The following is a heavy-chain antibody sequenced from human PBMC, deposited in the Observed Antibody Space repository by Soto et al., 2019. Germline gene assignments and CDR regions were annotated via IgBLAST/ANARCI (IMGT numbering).Heavy chain of an antibody. CDR2: IVPIHLTA. CDR3: VRDSGAMISSS. D-gene: IGHD6-13*01. V-gene: IGHV1-69*01. Sequence: KVACTASRGRFRIYRINWVRQAPGQGLEWAGGIVPIHLTADYAQKSQGRATITADESARTSYMELRSLKSQDTAVYDCVRDSGAMISSSGGQGTLVTV. CDR1: RGRFRIYR. J-gene: IGHJ4*02.